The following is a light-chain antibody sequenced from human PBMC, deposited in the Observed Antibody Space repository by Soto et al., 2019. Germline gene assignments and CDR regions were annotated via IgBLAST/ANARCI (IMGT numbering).Light chain of an antibody. V-gene: IGKV1-33*01. J-gene: IGKJ3*01. Sequence: DIQMTQSPPSLSASVGDRVTITCQASQDSGNSLNWFQHKPGKAPNLVIYDAYNLEIGVPSRFSGSGSGTDFTFIITSLRPEDIATYYCQKSDHLPLFGPGTKVESK. CDR1: QDSGNS. CDR2: DAY. CDR3: QKSDHLPL.